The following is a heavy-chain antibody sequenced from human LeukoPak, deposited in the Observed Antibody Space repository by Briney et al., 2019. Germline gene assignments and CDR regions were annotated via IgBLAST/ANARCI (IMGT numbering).Heavy chain of an antibody. CDR2: IYHSGST. J-gene: IGHJ4*02. CDR3: ASYRRYYDSSGYDGNKYYFDY. D-gene: IGHD3-22*01. V-gene: IGHV4-4*02. CDR1: GGSISSSNW. Sequence: PSGTLSLTCAVSGGSISSSNWWSWVRQPPGKGLEWIGEIYHSGSTNYNPSLKSRVTISVDKSKNQFSLKLSSVTAADTAVYYCASYRRYYDSSGYDGNKYYFDYWGQGTLVTVSS.